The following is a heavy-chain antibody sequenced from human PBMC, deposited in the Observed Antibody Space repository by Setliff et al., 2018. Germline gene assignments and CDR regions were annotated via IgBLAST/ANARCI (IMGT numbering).Heavy chain of an antibody. CDR3: ARRSLSGTTYPSDY. V-gene: IGHV3-21*01. CDR2: ISSNSNYI. CDR1: GFNLHVYT. Sequence: PGGSLRLSCVASGFNLHVYTMEWVRQAPGKGLDWVSSISSNSNYIYTADSLKGRLTVSRDNAKNSLYLQLDSLTADDTAVYYCARRSLSGTTYPSDYWGQGTLVTVSS. D-gene: IGHD1-7*01. J-gene: IGHJ4*02.